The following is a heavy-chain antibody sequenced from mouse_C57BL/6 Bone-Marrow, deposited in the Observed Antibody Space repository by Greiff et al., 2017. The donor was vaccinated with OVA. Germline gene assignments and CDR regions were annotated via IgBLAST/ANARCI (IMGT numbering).Heavy chain of an antibody. D-gene: IGHD3-3*01. CDR1: GYTFTSYW. CDR3: ARLVGQWYFDV. Sequence: QVQLQQPGAELVKPGASVKLSCKASGYTFTSYWMHWVKQRPGQGLEWIGMIHPNGGSTNYNEKFKSKATLTVDKSSSTAYMQLSSLTSEDSAVYYCARLVGQWYFDVWGTGTTVTVSS. J-gene: IGHJ1*03. V-gene: IGHV1-64*01. CDR2: IHPNGGST.